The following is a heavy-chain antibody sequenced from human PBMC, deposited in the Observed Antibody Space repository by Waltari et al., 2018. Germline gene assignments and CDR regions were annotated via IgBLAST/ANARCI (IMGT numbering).Heavy chain of an antibody. V-gene: IGHV3-23*01. D-gene: IGHD3-10*01. CDR1: GFTFSSYA. CDR2: ISGSGGST. CDR3: AKNSVRELLWFRESRRQGSPNTDYYYYGMDV. Sequence: EVQLLESGGGLVQPGGSLRLSCAASGFTFSSYAMSWVRQAPGKGLEWVSAISGSGGSTYYADSVKGRFTISRDNSKNTLYLQMNSLRAEDTAVYYCAKNSVRELLWFRESRRQGSPNTDYYYYGMDVWGQGTTVTVSS. J-gene: IGHJ6*02.